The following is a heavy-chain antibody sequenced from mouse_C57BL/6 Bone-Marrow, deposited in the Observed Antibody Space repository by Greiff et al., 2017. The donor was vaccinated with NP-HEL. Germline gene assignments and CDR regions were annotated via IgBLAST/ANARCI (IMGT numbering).Heavy chain of an antibody. CDR2: IYPRSGNT. D-gene: IGHD1-1*01. Sequence: VQLQESGAELARPGASVKLSCKASGYTFTSYGISWVKQRPGQGLEWIGEIYPRSGNTYYNEKFKGKATLTADKSSSTAYMELRSLTSEDSAVYYCTRGITTIVASTGRGYMTMDNWGQGTSVTVSS. J-gene: IGHJ4*01. V-gene: IGHV1-81*01. CDR3: TRGITTIVASTGRGYMTMDN. CDR1: GYTFTSYG.